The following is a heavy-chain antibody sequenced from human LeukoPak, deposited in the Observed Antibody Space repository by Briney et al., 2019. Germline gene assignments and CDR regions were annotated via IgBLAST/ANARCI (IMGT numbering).Heavy chain of an antibody. CDR1: GGSLSSYY. J-gene: IGHJ2*01. Sequence: PSETLSLTCTVSGGSLSSYYWSWIRQPPGKGLEWIGYIYYSGSTNYNPSLKSRVTISVDTSKNQFSLKLSSVTAADTAVYYCARIVDYSNYWYFDLWGRGTLVTVSS. V-gene: IGHV4-59*01. D-gene: IGHD4-11*01. CDR2: IYYSGST. CDR3: ARIVDYSNYWYFDL.